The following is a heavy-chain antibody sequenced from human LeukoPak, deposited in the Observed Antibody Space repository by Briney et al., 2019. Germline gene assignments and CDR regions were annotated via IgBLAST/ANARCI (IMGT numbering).Heavy chain of an antibody. V-gene: IGHV4-39*01. Sequence: SSETLSLTCTVSGDSISSSSSYWGWIRQPPGEGLEWIGSIYYSGSTYYNTSLKSRVTISVDTSKNQFSLKLSSVTAADTAVYYCARHVAVGDYYYYYYMDVWGKGTTVTISS. D-gene: IGHD3-3*01. CDR3: ARHVAVGDYYYYYYMDV. CDR2: IYYSGST. CDR1: GDSISSSSSY. J-gene: IGHJ6*03.